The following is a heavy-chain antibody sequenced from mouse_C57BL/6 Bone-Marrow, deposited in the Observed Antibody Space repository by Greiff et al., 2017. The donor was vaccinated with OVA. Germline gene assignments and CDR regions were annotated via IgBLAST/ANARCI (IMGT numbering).Heavy chain of an antibody. CDR1: GYTFTSYW. J-gene: IGHJ4*01. Sequence: QDQLQQPGAELVKPGASVKLSCKASGYTFTSYWMHWVKQRPGQGLEWIGMIHPNSGSTNYNEKFKSKATLTVDKSSSTAYMQLSSLTSEDSAVYYCARDYPYSNYVDYWGQGTSVTVSS. D-gene: IGHD2-5*01. CDR2: IHPNSGST. V-gene: IGHV1-64*01. CDR3: ARDYPYSNYVDY.